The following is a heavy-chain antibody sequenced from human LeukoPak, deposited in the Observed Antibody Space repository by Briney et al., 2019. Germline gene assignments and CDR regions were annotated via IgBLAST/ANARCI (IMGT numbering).Heavy chain of an antibody. D-gene: IGHD6-19*01. V-gene: IGHV3-30*18. CDR2: ISYDGSNK. Sequence: NPGGSLRLSCAASGFTFSSYGMHWVRQAPGKGLEWVAVISYDGSNKYYADSVKGRFTISRDNSKNTLYLQMNSLRAEDTAVYYCAKGGIAVASTSYYYYMDVWGKGTTVTSSS. CDR3: AKGGIAVASTSYYYYMDV. CDR1: GFTFSSYG. J-gene: IGHJ6*03.